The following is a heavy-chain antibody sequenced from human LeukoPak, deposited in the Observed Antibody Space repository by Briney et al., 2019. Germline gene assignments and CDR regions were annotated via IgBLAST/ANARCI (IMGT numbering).Heavy chain of an antibody. J-gene: IGHJ6*02. CDR2: IRSKAYGGTT. V-gene: IGHV3-49*04. Sequence: GGSLRLSCLACRFTHRYHAMRWVRQAPGKGLEWVGFIRSKAYGGTTEYAASVKGRFTISRDDSKSIAYLQMDRLKTEDTTVYYSTWEADPLAFCSGDCDYYGFDVWGQGTTVTVSS. CDR1: RFTHRYHA. CDR3: TWEADPLAFCSGDCDYYGFDV. D-gene: IGHD2-21*02.